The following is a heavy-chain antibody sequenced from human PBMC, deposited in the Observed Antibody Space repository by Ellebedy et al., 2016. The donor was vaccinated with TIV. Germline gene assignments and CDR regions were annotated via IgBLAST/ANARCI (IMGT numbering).Heavy chain of an antibody. CDR3: ARVPLATAGNFDY. CDR2: INWNGGTT. Sequence: PGGSLRLSCAASGFTFNDYGMSWVRQAPGKGLEWVSGINWNGGTTGYADSVKGRFTISRDNAKNSLYLQMNSLRAEDTALYHCARVPLATAGNFDYWGQGTLVTVSS. CDR1: GFTFNDYG. V-gene: IGHV3-20*01. J-gene: IGHJ4*02. D-gene: IGHD6-13*01.